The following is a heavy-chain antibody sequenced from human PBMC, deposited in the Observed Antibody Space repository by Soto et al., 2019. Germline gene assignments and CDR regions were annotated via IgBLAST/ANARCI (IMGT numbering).Heavy chain of an antibody. CDR3: ASDVPYNWIDT. Sequence: EVQLVESGGGLVQPGGSLRLSCEASRGAFGDYRMHWVRQAPGKGLVWVSRINRDANDIIYADSVKGRFTASRDNAKNMVFLKVNSLRAEDTAVYYIASDVPYNWIDTWGHGPMVTVSS. CDR2: INRDANDI. D-gene: IGHD3-10*02. J-gene: IGHJ5*01. V-gene: IGHV3-74*01. CDR1: RGAFGDYR.